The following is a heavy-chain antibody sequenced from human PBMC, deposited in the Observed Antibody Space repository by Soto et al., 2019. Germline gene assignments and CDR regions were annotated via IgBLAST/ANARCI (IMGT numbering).Heavy chain of an antibody. CDR1: GFTFSSYA. V-gene: IGHV3-23*01. D-gene: IGHD3-3*01. Sequence: GGSLRLSCAASGFTFSSYAMSWVRQAPGKGLEWVSAISGSGGSTYYADAVKGRFTISRDNSKNTLYLQMNSLRAEDTAVYYCAKTTYYDFWSGYNYWGQGTLVTVSS. CDR2: ISGSGGST. CDR3: AKTTYYDFWSGYNY. J-gene: IGHJ4*02.